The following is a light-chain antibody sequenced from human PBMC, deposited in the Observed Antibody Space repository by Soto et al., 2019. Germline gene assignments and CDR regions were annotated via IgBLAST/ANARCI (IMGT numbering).Light chain of an antibody. CDR3: QQYNNWLGT. V-gene: IGKV3-20*01. CDR1: QSVSSSY. J-gene: IGKJ3*01. CDR2: GAS. Sequence: EIVLTQSPGTLSLSPGERATLSCRASQSVSSSYLAWYQQKPGQAPRLLIYGASSRATGIPDRFSGSGSGTDFTLTISRLEPEDFAVYYCQQYNNWLGTFGPGNKVDIK.